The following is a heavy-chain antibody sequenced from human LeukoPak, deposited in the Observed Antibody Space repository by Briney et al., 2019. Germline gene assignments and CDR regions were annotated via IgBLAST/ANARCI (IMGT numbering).Heavy chain of an antibody. V-gene: IGHV4-59*12. Sequence: PSETLSLTCTVSGGSISGYYWSWIRQPPGKGLEWIGYIYYSGSTNYNPSLRSRLTISVDTSKNQFSLKLTSVTAADTAVYYCARGVGSSGPLPTEYFQHWGQGTLVTVSS. CDR2: IYYSGST. J-gene: IGHJ1*01. CDR3: ARGVGSSGPLPTEYFQH. CDR1: GGSISGYY. D-gene: IGHD6-19*01.